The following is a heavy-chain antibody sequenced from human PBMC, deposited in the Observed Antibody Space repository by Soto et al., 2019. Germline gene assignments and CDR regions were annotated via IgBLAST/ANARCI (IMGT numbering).Heavy chain of an antibody. CDR1: GFSFGDYA. CDR2: ISWKSASI. Sequence: EVQLVESGGDLVQPGRSLRLSCAASGFSFGDYAMHWVRQAPGKGLEWVSGISWKSASIGYADSVKGRFTIARDNAKKSLYLQMATLRAEETALYYCAKSTGDTANGLDVWGQGTAVTVSS. J-gene: IGHJ6*02. D-gene: IGHD2-21*02. V-gene: IGHV3-9*01. CDR3: AKSTGDTANGLDV.